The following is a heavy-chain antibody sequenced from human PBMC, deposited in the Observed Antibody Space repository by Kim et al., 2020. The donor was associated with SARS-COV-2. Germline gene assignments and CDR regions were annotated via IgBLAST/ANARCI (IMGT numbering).Heavy chain of an antibody. CDR1: GFTFSGSA. CDR3: TTVVPAAIVYYYYGMDV. J-gene: IGHJ6*02. D-gene: IGHD2-2*01. Sequence: GGSLRLSCAASGFTFSGSAMHWVRQASGKGLEWVGRIRSKANSYATAYAASVKGRFTISRDDSKNTAYLQMNSLKTEDTAVYYCTTVVPAAIVYYYYGMDVWGQGTTVTVSS. V-gene: IGHV3-73*01. CDR2: IRSKANSYAT.